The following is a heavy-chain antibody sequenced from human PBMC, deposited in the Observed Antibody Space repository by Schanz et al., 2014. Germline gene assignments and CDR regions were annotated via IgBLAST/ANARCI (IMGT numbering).Heavy chain of an antibody. Sequence: QVQLVQSGAEVKKPGSSVKVSCKASGGTFSSYTISWVRQAPGQGLEWMGRIIPIGDITNYAQKFQGRVTTSADQSTSTADMELSSLRSEDTAVYYWARDVLYQGGYYDSRGSHGLDLWGQGTTVTVSS. CDR2: IIPIGDIT. J-gene: IGHJ6*02. D-gene: IGHD3-22*01. CDR1: GGTFSSYT. V-gene: IGHV1-69*08. CDR3: ARDVLYQGGYYDSRGSHGLDL.